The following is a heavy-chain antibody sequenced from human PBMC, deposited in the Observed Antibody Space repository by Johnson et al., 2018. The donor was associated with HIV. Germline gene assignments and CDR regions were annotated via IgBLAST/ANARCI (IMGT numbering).Heavy chain of an antibody. V-gene: IGHV3-74*02. Sequence: VQLVESGGGLVQPGGSLRLSCVVSGFTFSSYWMHWVRQAPGKGLVWVSHINSDGSSTNYADSVKGRFTISRDNAKSTLYLQMNSLRGEDTAVYYCARVWVVEVARGAFDIWGQGTMVTVSP. CDR2: INSDGSST. J-gene: IGHJ3*02. D-gene: IGHD2-15*01. CDR1: GFTFSSYW. CDR3: ARVWVVEVARGAFDI.